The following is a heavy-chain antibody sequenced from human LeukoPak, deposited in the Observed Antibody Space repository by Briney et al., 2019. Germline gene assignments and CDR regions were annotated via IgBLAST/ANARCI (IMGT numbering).Heavy chain of an antibody. J-gene: IGHJ5*02. CDR3: ARVAIVVVPAGRFDP. Sequence: GGSLRLSCAASGFTFSSYAMSWVRQAPGKGLEWVSAVGGSGGSTFYADSVKGRFTISRDNSKNTLYLQMNSLRAEDTAVYYCARVAIVVVPAGRFDPWGQGTLVTVSS. D-gene: IGHD2-2*03. CDR2: VGGSGGST. V-gene: IGHV3-23*01. CDR1: GFTFSSYA.